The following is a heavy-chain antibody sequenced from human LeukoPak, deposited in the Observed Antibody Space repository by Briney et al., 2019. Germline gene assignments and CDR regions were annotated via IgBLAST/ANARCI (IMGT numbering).Heavy chain of an antibody. CDR1: GGSISSYY. D-gene: IGHD3-9*01. Sequence: SETLSLTCTVSGGSISSYYWSWIRQPAGKGLEWIGRIYTSGSTNYNPSLKSRVTMSVDTSKNQFSLKLSSVTAADTAVYYCARAPPNYDILTGYYLYYFDYRGQGTLVTVSS. CDR3: ARAPPNYDILTGYYLYYFDY. CDR2: IYTSGST. V-gene: IGHV4-4*07. J-gene: IGHJ4*02.